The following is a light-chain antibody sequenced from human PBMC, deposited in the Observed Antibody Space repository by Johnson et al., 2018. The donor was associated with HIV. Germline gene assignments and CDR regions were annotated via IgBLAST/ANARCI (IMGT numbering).Light chain of an antibody. CDR3: GSWDSRLSAFV. J-gene: IGLJ1*01. V-gene: IGLV1-51*01. Sequence: QSVLTQPPSVSAAPGQKVTISCSGSSSNIGNSYVSWYQQLPGTAPKLLIYDNNKRPSEIPDRFSGSKSGTSATMAITGLQTGDETDFYCGSWDSRLSAFVLGTGTKVTVL. CDR2: DNN. CDR1: SSNIGNSY.